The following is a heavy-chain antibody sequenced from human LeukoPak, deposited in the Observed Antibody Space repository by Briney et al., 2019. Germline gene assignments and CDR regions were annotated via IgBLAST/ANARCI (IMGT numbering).Heavy chain of an antibody. CDR2: IYYSGNS. D-gene: IGHD3-10*01. Sequence: SQTLSLTCTVSGGSISSGSHYWGWIRQPPGKELEWIGNIYYSGNSYYNPSLKSRVTISVDASKNQFSLNLSSVTAADTAVYYCARLSYGSGSHYNFYFDFWGQGTLVTVSA. CDR1: GGSISSGSHY. V-gene: IGHV4-39*01. J-gene: IGHJ4*02. CDR3: ARLSYGSGSHYNFYFDF.